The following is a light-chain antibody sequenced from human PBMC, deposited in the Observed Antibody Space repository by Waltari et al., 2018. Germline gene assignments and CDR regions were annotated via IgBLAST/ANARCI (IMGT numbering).Light chain of an antibody. J-gene: IGLJ3*02. CDR3: SAWDHSLNGRV. CDR2: NTN. Sequence: QSVLTQPPSASGTPGQRVTIPCSGSSPNSGRDPVTWYQQLPGTAPKLLIHNTNERPSGVPDRFSGSKSGTSASLAISGLQSDDEADYYCSAWDHSLNGRVFGGGTKLTVL. CDR1: SPNSGRDP. V-gene: IGLV1-44*01.